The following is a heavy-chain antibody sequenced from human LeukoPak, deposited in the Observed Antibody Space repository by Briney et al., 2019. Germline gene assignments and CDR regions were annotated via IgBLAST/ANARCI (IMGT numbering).Heavy chain of an antibody. CDR3: ATIKRGNIFGYFDF. J-gene: IGHJ4*02. V-gene: IGHV4-59*11. CDR1: GGSISSHY. Sequence: SSETLSLTCTVSGGSISSHYWSWIRQPPGKGLEWIGYLYDYGRTKHNPSLNSRLTLSADTSKNQFSLRLSSVTAAGTAVYFCATIKRGNIFGYFDFWGQGILVAVSS. D-gene: IGHD5-18*01. CDR2: LYDYGRT.